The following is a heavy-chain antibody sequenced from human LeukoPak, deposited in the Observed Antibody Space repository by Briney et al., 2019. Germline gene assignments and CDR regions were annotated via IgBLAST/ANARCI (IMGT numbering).Heavy chain of an antibody. D-gene: IGHD5-12*01. J-gene: IGHJ4*02. CDR2: IIPIFGTA. CDR1: AGTFSSYA. Sequence: SVTVSFKAAAGTFSSYAISWVRQAPGQGLEWMGGIIPIFGTANYSQKFQGRVTITADKSTRRAYMELSSWRSEETAVYYWGRGVHPGYSRNEGGWGQGNLVTVSS. CDR3: GRGVHPGYSRNEGG. V-gene: IGHV1-69*06.